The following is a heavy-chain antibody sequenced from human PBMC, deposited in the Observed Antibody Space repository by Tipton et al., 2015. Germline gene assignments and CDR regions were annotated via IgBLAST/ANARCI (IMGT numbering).Heavy chain of an antibody. CDR3: ASSYQYYSYYYGMDV. CDR2: IYYSGST. CDR1: GGSISSSSYY. D-gene: IGHD2/OR15-2a*01. Sequence: TLSLTCTVSGGSISSSSYYWGWIRQPPGKGLEWIGSIYYSGSTFYNPSLKSRVTISVDTSKNQFSLKLSSVTAADTAVYYCASSYQYYSYYYGMDVWGQGTTVTVAS. V-gene: IGHV4-39*01. J-gene: IGHJ6*02.